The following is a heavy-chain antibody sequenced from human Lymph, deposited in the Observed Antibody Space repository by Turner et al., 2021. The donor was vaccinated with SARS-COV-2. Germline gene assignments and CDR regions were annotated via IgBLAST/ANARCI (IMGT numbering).Heavy chain of an antibody. CDR3: AKQGGGRYCSDGSCYRGYFDY. J-gene: IGHJ4*02. CDR1: GITFSDNG. V-gene: IGHV3-30*18. D-gene: IGHD2-15*01. Sequence: QVQLVESGGGLVQHGQSLRLACAASGITFSDNGMYWVRQAPGKGLEWVAVITYDGSNKYYADSVKGRFTISRDNSKNTLYMQMNSLRAEDTAVYYCAKQGGGRYCSDGSCYRGYFDYWGQGTLVTVSS. CDR2: ITYDGSNK.